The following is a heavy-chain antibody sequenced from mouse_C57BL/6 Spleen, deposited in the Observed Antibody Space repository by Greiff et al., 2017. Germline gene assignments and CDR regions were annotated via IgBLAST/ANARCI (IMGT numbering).Heavy chain of an antibody. CDR2: IDPSDSYT. Sequence: QVQLQQPGAELVMPGASVKLSCKASGYTFTSYWMHWVKQRPGQGLEWIGEIDPSDSYTNYNQKFKGKSTLTVDKSSSTAYMQLSCLTSEDSAVYDCARGGVRAWFAYWGQGTLVTVSA. D-gene: IGHD2-14*01. CDR1: GYTFTSYW. J-gene: IGHJ3*01. V-gene: IGHV1-69*01. CDR3: ARGGVRAWFAY.